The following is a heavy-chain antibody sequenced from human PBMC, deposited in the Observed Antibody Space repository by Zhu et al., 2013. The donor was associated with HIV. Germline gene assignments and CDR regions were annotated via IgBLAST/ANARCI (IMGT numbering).Heavy chain of an antibody. CDR2: SSGHNGNS. J-gene: IGHJ6*02. D-gene: IGHD2-21*01. V-gene: IGHV1-2*02. CDR3: VRDDTHTGYYFGMDV. CDR1: GYTFTGYY. Sequence: QVQLVQSGAEVKKPGASVKVSCKASGYTFTGYYMHWVRQAPGQGLEWVGWSSGHNGNSNSAQKFRGRVTMTIDTSTATAYLEVRSLTSEDTAVYYCVRDDTHTGYYFGMDVWGQGTTVTVSS.